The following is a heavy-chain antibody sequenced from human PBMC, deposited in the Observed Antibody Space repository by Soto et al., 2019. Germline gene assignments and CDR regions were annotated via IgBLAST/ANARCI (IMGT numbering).Heavy chain of an antibody. J-gene: IGHJ6*02. D-gene: IGHD3-10*01. V-gene: IGHV4-4*07. Sequence: QVQVHESGPGLVKPSETLSLTCTVSGGSISSYYCSWIRQAAGKGLEWIGRIDTSGTTNYNPALKRRVTMAVDASKSQFSLNLSSVTAADTAMYYCARGPRGYVYYHGMDVWGQGTTVTVSS. CDR2: IDTSGTT. CDR3: ARGPRGYVYYHGMDV. CDR1: GGSISSYY.